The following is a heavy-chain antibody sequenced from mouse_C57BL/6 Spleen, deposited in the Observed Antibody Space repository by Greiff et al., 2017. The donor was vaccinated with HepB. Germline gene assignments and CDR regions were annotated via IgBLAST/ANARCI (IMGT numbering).Heavy chain of an antibody. D-gene: IGHD1-1*01. J-gene: IGHJ2*01. CDR3: TRLTTVVATDY. CDR1: GFNIKDDY. V-gene: IGHV14-4*01. CDR2: IDPENGDT. Sequence: EAQLQQSGAELVRPGASVKLSCTASGFNIKDDYMHWVKQRPEQGLEWIGWIDPENGDTEYASKFQGKATITADTSSNTAYLQLSSLTSEDTAVYYCTRLTTVVATDYWGQGTTLTVSS.